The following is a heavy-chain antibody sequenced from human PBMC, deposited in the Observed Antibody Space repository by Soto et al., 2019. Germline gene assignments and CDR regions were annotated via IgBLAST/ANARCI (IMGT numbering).Heavy chain of an antibody. D-gene: IGHD2-2*01. CDR1: EASIRSCGYY. CDR3: ARHYCSSTSCHFDY. CDR2: IYYSGST. V-gene: IGHV4-39*01. Sequence: ILSLTWTVSEASIRSCGYYWRGIRQHPGKGLEWIGYIYYSGSTYYNPSLKSRVTISVDTSKNQCSLKLSSVTAADTAVYYCARHYCSSTSCHFDYWGQGNLVTVCS. J-gene: IGHJ4*02.